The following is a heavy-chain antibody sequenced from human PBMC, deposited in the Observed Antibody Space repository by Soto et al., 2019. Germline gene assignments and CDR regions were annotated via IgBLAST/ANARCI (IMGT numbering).Heavy chain of an antibody. Sequence: PGGSLRLSCAASGFTFSDSAIHWVRQASGKGLEWVGRIRTKANNYATAYAASVEGRFTISRDDSKNTAYLQINSLKTEDTAVYYCTRFVIGDANYVVYWGQGTLVTVSS. CDR1: GFTFSDSA. V-gene: IGHV3-73*01. CDR2: IRTKANNYAT. CDR3: TRFVIGDANYVVY. D-gene: IGHD3-16*02. J-gene: IGHJ4*02.